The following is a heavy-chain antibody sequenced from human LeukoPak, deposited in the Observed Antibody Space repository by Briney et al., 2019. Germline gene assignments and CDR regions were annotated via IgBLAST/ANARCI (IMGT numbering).Heavy chain of an antibody. J-gene: IGHJ4*02. V-gene: IGHV3-23*01. D-gene: IGHD3-16*01. CDR3: AKDHEGGRWDYFDY. CDR2: ISSSGGST. CDR1: GLIFSNYA. Sequence: PGGSLRLSCAASGLIFSNYAMSWVRQAPGKGLEWVSTISSSGGSTNYVDSVKGRFTISRDNSKNTLYLQMNSLRAEDTAVYYCAKDHEGGRWDYFDYWGQGTLVTVSS.